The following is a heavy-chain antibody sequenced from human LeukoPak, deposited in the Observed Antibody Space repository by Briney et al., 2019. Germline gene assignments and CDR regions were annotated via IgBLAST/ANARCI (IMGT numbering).Heavy chain of an antibody. CDR3: AKDLGLQSKYYYYYYMDV. Sequence: GRSLRLSCAASGFTFSNYAMHWVRQAPGKGLEWVAVISYDGSNKYYADSVKGRFTISRDNSKNTLYLQMNSLRAEDTAVYYCAKDLGLQSKYYYYYYMDVWGKGTTATISS. CDR1: GFTFSNYA. V-gene: IGHV3-30*04. CDR2: ISYDGSNK. J-gene: IGHJ6*03. D-gene: IGHD5-24*01.